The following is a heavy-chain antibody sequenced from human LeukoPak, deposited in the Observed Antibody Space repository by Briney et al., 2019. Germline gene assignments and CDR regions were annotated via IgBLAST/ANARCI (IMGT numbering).Heavy chain of an antibody. J-gene: IGHJ6*02. Sequence: SETLSITRSVSGGSISSYYWSWIRQPAGKGLEWIGRIYTSGSTNYNPSLKSRVTMSVDTSKNQFSLKLSSVTAADTAVYYCARGGADYDPWDYYGMDVWGQGTTVTVPS. V-gene: IGHV4-4*07. D-gene: IGHD3-16*01. CDR3: ARGGADYDPWDYYGMDV. CDR1: GGSISSYY. CDR2: IYTSGST.